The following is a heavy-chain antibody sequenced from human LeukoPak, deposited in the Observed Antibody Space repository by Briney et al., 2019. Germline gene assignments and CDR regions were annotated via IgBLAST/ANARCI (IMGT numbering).Heavy chain of an antibody. Sequence: GGSLRLSCADSGFTLSTYWVLWVRQPPGKGLVWVSRINPDGDITNYADSVRGRFTISRDNAKNTLYLQMNSLRAEDTAVYYCARDFTGYSDIWGQGTLVTVSS. CDR1: GFTLSTYW. V-gene: IGHV3-74*01. CDR2: INPDGDIT. J-gene: IGHJ4*02. CDR3: ARDFTGYSDI. D-gene: IGHD5-12*01.